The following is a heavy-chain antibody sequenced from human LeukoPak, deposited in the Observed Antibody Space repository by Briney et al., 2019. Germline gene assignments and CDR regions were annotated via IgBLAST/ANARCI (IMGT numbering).Heavy chain of an antibody. CDR1: GFTCSTSA. CDR2: IRASDDTT. D-gene: IGHD3-22*01. J-gene: IGHJ4*02. V-gene: IGHV3-23*01. Sequence: GGSLRLSCEVFGFTCSTSAMSWVRQAPGRGLEWVSGIRASDDTTYYLDSVKGRFAVSRDNSKNTLYLQMNSLRVEDTAIYYCRFYTSGSDYWGQGTLVTVSS. CDR3: RFYTSGSDY.